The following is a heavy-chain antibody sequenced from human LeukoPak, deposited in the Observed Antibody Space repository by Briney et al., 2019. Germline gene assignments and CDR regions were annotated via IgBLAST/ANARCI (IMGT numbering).Heavy chain of an antibody. V-gene: IGHV1-69*06. CDR3: ARISIGVYGDYYYGMDV. CDR2: IIPIFGTA. J-gene: IGHJ6*04. Sequence: SVKVSFKASGGTFSSYAISWVRQAPGQGLEWMGGIIPIFGTANYAQKFQGRVTITADKSTSTAYMELSSLRSEDTAVYYCARISIGVYGDYYYGMDVWGKGTTVTVSS. CDR1: GGTFSSYA. D-gene: IGHD4-17*01.